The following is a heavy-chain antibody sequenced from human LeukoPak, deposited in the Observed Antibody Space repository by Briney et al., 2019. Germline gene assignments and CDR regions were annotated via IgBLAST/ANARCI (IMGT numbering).Heavy chain of an antibody. Sequence: ASVKVSCKASGYTFTSYGISWVRQAPGQGLEWMGWISAYNDNTNYAQKLQGRVTMTTYTSTSTAYMEVRRLRSDDTAVYYCARNHSGTSFDYWGQGTLVTVSS. J-gene: IGHJ4*02. D-gene: IGHD1-26*01. CDR2: ISAYNDNT. CDR3: ARNHSGTSFDY. V-gene: IGHV1-18*01. CDR1: GYTFTSYG.